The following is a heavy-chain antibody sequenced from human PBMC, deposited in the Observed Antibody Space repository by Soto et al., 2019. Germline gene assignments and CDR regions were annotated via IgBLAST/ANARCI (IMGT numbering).Heavy chain of an antibody. J-gene: IGHJ4*02. CDR2: IYYSGST. CDR3: ARDSGGYDSSGYLDY. D-gene: IGHD3-22*01. V-gene: IGHV4-59*01. Sequence: ETLSLTCTVSGGSISSYYWSWIRQPPGKGLEWIGYIYYSGSTNYNPSLKSRVTISVDTSKNQFSLKLSSMTAADTAVYYCARDSGGYDSSGYLDYWGRGTLVTVSS. CDR1: GGSISSYY.